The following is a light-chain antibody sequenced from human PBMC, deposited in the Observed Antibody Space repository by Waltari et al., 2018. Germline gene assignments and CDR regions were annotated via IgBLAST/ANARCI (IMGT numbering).Light chain of an antibody. CDR3: QQTDSFPLT. J-gene: IGKJ4*01. V-gene: IGKV1-12*01. CDR2: GAS. Sequence: DIQMTQSPSSVSASVGDRVTISCRANQDVSTWLAWYQQKPGKAPNLLIHGASSLQSGVPSRFSGSGSGTEFTLTINGLQPEDFATYYCQQTDSFPLTFGGGTKVEIK. CDR1: QDVSTW.